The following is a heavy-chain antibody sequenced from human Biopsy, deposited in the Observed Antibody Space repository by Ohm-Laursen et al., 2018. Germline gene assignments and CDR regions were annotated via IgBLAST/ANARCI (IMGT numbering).Heavy chain of an antibody. D-gene: IGHD1-26*01. CDR2: KFYRGTT. J-gene: IGHJ4*02. Sequence: PSQTLSLTCAVSGDSVGNNFWTWIRQPPGKTLEWIAYKFYRGTTTYNPSLKGRVIVSVDPPKSQISLKLTSVTASDTAIYYCARLTRCGNIIFFDYWGQGTLVAVSS. CDR1: GDSVGNNF. CDR3: ARLTRCGNIIFFDY. V-gene: IGHV4-59*08.